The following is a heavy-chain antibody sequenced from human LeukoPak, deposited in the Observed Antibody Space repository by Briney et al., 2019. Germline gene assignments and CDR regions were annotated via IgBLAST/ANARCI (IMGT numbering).Heavy chain of an antibody. CDR2: ITSDGSST. J-gene: IGHJ4*02. Sequence: GGSLRLSCAASGFTFSTYYVHWVRQAPGKGLEWVSRITSDGSSTYFADSVKGRFTISRDNAKNTLYLQMNSLRAEDTAVYYCARDGVWVGATVDYWGQGTLVTVSP. V-gene: IGHV3-74*01. D-gene: IGHD1-26*01. CDR3: ARDGVWVGATVDY. CDR1: GFTFSTYY.